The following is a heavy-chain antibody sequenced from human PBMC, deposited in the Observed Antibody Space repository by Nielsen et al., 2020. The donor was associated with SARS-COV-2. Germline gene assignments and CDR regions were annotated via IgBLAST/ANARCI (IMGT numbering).Heavy chain of an antibody. Sequence: GGSLRLSCAASGFTFSSHWMSWVRQAPGKGLEWLANIKHDGSEQYYADSVKGRFTISRDNSKNTLYLQMNSLRAEDTAVYYCAKHRWGHFYDSIDYWGQGNLVTVSS. J-gene: IGHJ4*02. V-gene: IGHV3-7*03. CDR2: IKHDGSEQ. CDR1: GFTFSSHW. CDR3: AKHRWGHFYDSIDY. D-gene: IGHD3-22*01.